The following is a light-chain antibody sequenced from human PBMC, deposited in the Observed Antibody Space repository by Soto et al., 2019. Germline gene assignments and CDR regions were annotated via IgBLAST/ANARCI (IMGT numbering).Light chain of an antibody. J-gene: IGKJ4*01. CDR3: QKYDSAPLT. CDR1: QDISDF. CDR2: GAS. V-gene: IGKV1-27*01. Sequence: DIQMTQSPSSLSASVGDRVTITCRASQDISDFLAWYQQKPGKLPKLLIYGASTLQSGVPSRFSGGGSGTDFTLTINSLQPEEVAKYDCQKYDSAPLTFGGGTKVESK.